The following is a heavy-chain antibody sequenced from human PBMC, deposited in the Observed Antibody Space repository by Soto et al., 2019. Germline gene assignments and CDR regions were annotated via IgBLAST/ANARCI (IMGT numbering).Heavy chain of an antibody. Sequence: GGSLRLSCAASGFAFSSYGMHWVRQAPGKGLEWVAVISYDGSNKYYADSVKGRFTISRDNSKNTLYLQMNSLRAEDTAVYYCAKDLVEFGGVIEPYYYYYGMDVWGQGTTVTVSS. J-gene: IGHJ6*02. V-gene: IGHV3-30*18. D-gene: IGHD3-16*02. CDR3: AKDLVEFGGVIEPYYYYYGMDV. CDR2: ISYDGSNK. CDR1: GFAFSSYG.